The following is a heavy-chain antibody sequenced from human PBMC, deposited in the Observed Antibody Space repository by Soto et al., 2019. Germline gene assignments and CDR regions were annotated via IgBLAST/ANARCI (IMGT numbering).Heavy chain of an antibody. CDR1: GFTFSSYA. CDR2: ISYDGSNK. V-gene: IGHV3-30-3*01. J-gene: IGHJ4*02. CDR3: ATDYYGSSGYDY. Sequence: GGSLRLSCAASGFTFSSYAMHWVRQAPGKGLEWVAGISYDGSNKYYADSVKGRFTISRDNSKNTLNLQMNSLRAEDTAVYYCATDYYGSSGYDYWGQGTLVTVSS. D-gene: IGHD3-22*01.